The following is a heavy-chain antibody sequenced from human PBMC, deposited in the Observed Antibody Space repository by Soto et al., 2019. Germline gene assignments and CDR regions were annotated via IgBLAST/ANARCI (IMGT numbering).Heavy chain of an antibody. Sequence: SETLSLTCTVSGGSISIYYLSWIRQPPGKGLEWIGYIYYSGSTTYNPSLKSRVTISVDTSKNQFSLKLTSVTAADTAVYYCAIDRLTEQQLGGYYYYGMDVWGQGTTVTVSS. V-gene: IGHV4-59*01. CDR3: AIDRLTEQQLGGYYYYGMDV. CDR1: GGSISIYY. D-gene: IGHD6-13*01. CDR2: IYYSGST. J-gene: IGHJ6*02.